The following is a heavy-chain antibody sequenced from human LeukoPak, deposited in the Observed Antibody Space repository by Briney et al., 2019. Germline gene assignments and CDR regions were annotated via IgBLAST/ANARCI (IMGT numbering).Heavy chain of an antibody. J-gene: IGHJ6*03. CDR2: ISPYNGST. CDR1: GYTFNTYG. CDR3: ARDGIAAAGARGYYYYMDV. D-gene: IGHD6-13*01. V-gene: IGHV1-18*01. Sequence: ASVKVSCKPYGYTFNTYGITWVRQAPGQGLEWMGWISPYNGSTNYAQKFQGRVTMTTDTSMSTAYMELRSLRSDDTAVYYCARDGIAAAGARGYYYYMDVWGKGTTVTVSS.